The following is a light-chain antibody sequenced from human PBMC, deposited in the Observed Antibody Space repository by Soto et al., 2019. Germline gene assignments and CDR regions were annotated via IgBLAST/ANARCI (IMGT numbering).Light chain of an antibody. CDR3: QQYANSRT. CDR2: GAS. J-gene: IGKJ1*01. V-gene: IGKV3-20*01. CDR1: QTANSAY. Sequence: ESVLTESPGTVALPAGAGGALSCRASQTANSAYLAWYQQKPRQAPRLLIYGASSRATGIPDRIRGSGSGTDFTLTISRLEPEDFAVYYCQQYANSRTFGQGTKVHI.